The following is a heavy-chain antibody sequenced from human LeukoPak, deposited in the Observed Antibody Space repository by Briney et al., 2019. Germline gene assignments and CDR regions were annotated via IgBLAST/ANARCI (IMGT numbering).Heavy chain of an antibody. J-gene: IGHJ4*02. CDR3: ARVGLGYCSSTSCYEGGD. CDR2: ISAYNGNT. Sequence: GASVKVSCKASGYTFTSYGISWVRQAPGQGLEWMGWISAYNGNTNYAQKLQGRVTMTTDTSTSTAYMELRSLRSDDTAVYYCARVGLGYCSSTSCYEGGDWGQGTLVTVSS. CDR1: GYTFTSYG. D-gene: IGHD2-2*01. V-gene: IGHV1-18*01.